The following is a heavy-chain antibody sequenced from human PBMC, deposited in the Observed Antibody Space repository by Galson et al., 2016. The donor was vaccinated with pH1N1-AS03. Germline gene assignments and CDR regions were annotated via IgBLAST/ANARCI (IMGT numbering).Heavy chain of an antibody. Sequence: SLRLSCAASGFTFSHYRMNWVRQAPGKGLEWVSSISGSSSYIYYADSVKGRFTVSRDNSKSTLYLQMSSMRAEDTAVYYCANGRGSWYGPYNWFDPWGQGTLVAVSS. J-gene: IGHJ5*02. D-gene: IGHD6-13*01. CDR2: ISGSSSYI. V-gene: IGHV3-21*04. CDR1: GFTFSHYR. CDR3: ANGRGSWYGPYNWFDP.